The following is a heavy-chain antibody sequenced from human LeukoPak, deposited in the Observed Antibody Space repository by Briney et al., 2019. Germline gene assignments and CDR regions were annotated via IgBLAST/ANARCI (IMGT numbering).Heavy chain of an antibody. CDR3: ARPRREIDDYGDYGQFDY. D-gene: IGHD4-17*01. CDR1: GGTFSSYA. CDR2: IIPIFGTA. V-gene: IGHV1-69*13. Sequence: SVKVSCKASGGTFSSYAISWVRQAPGQGLEWMGGIIPIFGTANYAQKFQGRVTITADESTSTAYMELSSLRSEDTAVYYCARPRREIDDYGDYGQFDYWGQGTLVTVSS. J-gene: IGHJ4*02.